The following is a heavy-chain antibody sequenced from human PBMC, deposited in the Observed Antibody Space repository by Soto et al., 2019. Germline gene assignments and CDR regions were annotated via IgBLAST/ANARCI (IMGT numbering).Heavy chain of an antibody. Sequence: EVQLVESGGGLVQPGGSLRLSCAASGFTFSNYWMSWVRQAPGKGLEWVASIKQDGSEKYYVDSVKGRFTISRDNTENSLYLQMNSLRAEDTAMYYCARGTSFDFDDNAYYAHWGQGTLVTVSS. V-gene: IGHV3-7*03. CDR1: GFTFSNYW. D-gene: IGHD3-22*01. J-gene: IGHJ4*02. CDR2: IKQDGSEK. CDR3: ARGTSFDFDDNAYYAH.